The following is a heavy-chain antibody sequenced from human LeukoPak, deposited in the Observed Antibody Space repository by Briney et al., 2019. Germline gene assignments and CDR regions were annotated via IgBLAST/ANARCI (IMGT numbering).Heavy chain of an antibody. CDR2: ISSSGSTI. V-gene: IGHV3-48*03. CDR3: ARNHGSGSYPYYYYYYMDV. Sequence: GGSLRLSCAASGFTFSSYEMNWVRQAPGKGLEWVSYISSSGSTIYYADSVRGRFTISRDNAKNSLYLQMNSLRAEDTAVYYCARNHGSGSYPYYYYYYMDVWGKGTTVTISS. D-gene: IGHD3-10*01. J-gene: IGHJ6*03. CDR1: GFTFSSYE.